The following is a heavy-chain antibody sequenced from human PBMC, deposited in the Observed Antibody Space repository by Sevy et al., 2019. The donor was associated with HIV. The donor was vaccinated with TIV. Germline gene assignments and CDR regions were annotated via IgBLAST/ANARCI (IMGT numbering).Heavy chain of an antibody. CDR3: ARDLPPSATTVTHFDC. Sequence: GGSLRLSCAASGFTFSSYGMHWVRQAPGKGLEWVAVISYDGSNKYYADSVKGRFTISRDNARNSLYLQMNSLRAEDTAVYYCARDLPPSATTVTHFDCWGQGTLVTVSS. CDR1: GFTFSSYG. D-gene: IGHD4-17*01. J-gene: IGHJ4*02. V-gene: IGHV3-30*03. CDR2: ISYDGSNK.